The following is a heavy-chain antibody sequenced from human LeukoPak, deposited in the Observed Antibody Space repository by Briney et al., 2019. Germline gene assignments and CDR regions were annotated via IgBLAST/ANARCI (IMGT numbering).Heavy chain of an antibody. D-gene: IGHD5-18*01. CDR2: IYYSGST. CDR1: GGSISSGGYY. CDR3: ARGVYSYGHFDY. V-gene: IGHV4-31*03. Sequence: SETLSLTCTVSGGSISSGGYYWSWIRQHPGKGLEWIGYIYYSGSTYYNSSLKSRVTISVDTSKNQFSLKLSSVTAADTAVYYCARGVYSYGHFDYWGQGTLVTVSS. J-gene: IGHJ4*02.